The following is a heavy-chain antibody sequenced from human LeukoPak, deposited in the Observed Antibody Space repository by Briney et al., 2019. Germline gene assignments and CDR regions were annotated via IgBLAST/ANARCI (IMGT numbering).Heavy chain of an antibody. Sequence: PGGSLRLSCAASGFTFSSYSMNWVRQAPGKGLVWVSRISDGGSTTTYADSVKGRFTISRDNAKNTLYLQMNGLRAEDTAVYYCSRSAYYDGSGNYYDYWGQGTLVTVSS. D-gene: IGHD3-22*01. J-gene: IGHJ4*02. CDR2: ISDGGSTT. V-gene: IGHV3-74*01. CDR3: SRSAYYDGSGNYYDY. CDR1: GFTFSSYS.